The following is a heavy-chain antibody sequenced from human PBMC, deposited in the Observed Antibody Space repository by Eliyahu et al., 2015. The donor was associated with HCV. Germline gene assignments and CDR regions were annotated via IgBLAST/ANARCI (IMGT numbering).Heavy chain of an antibody. Sequence: EVQLVESGGDLVKPGGSLRLSCAASSYIVTHTWMNWVRQAPGKGLEWVGRIKSTADGATTDYAAPVNGRFAISRDDSRNILYLHMNNLRTEDTAMYFCVGGGLSDFWGQGTLVTVSS. CDR2: IKSTADGATT. J-gene: IGHJ4*02. D-gene: IGHD2-21*01. V-gene: IGHV3-15*07. CDR3: VGGGLSDF. CDR1: SYIVTHTW.